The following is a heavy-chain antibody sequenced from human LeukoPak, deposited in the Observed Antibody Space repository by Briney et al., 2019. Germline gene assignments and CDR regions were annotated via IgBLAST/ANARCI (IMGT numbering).Heavy chain of an antibody. CDR1: GFTFSSYS. J-gene: IGHJ2*01. V-gene: IGHV3-48*02. CDR2: ISSSSSTI. CDR3: ARAYGGDYGDYDSYFDL. D-gene: IGHD4-17*01. Sequence: GGSLRLSCAASGFTFSSYSMNWVRQAPGKRLEWVSYISSSSSTIYYADPVKGRFTISRDNAKNSLYLQMNSLRDEDTAVYYCARAYGGDYGDYDSYFDLWGRGTLVTVSS.